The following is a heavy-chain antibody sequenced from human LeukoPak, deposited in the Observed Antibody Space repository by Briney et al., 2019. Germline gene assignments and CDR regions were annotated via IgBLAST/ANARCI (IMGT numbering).Heavy chain of an antibody. CDR3: AREPYSSGWYFSYYFDY. D-gene: IGHD6-19*01. J-gene: IGHJ4*02. Sequence: GGSLRLSCAASGFTFRSYGMHWVRQAPGKGLEWVAIISYDGSNEYHADSVKGRFTISRDNSKNTMYLQMNSLRVEDTAVYYCAREPYSSGWYFSYYFDYWGQGTLVTVSS. CDR2: ISYDGSNE. V-gene: IGHV3-30*03. CDR1: GFTFRSYG.